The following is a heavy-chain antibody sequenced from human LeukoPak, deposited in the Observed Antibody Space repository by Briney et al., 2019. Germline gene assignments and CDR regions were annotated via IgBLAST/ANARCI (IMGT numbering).Heavy chain of an antibody. CDR2: ISGSGGST. V-gene: IGHV3-23*01. Sequence: GGSLRLSCAASGFTFSSYGMHWVRQAPGKGLEWVSAISGSGGSTYYADSVKGRFTISRDNSKNTLYLQMNSLRAEDTAVYYCAKDPWEPHEYYFDYWGQGTLVTVSS. CDR3: AKDPWEPHEYYFDY. CDR1: GFTFSSYG. D-gene: IGHD1-26*01. J-gene: IGHJ4*02.